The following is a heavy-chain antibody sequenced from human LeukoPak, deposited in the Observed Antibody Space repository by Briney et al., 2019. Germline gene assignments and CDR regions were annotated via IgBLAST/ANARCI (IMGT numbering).Heavy chain of an antibody. Sequence: SETLSLTCTVSGGSISSSSYYWGWIRQPPGKGLEWDGSIYYSGSTYYNPSLKSRVTISVDTSKNQFSLKLSSVTAADTAVYYCARHWPQYCSSTSCYSSGGWFDPWGQGTLVTVSS. V-gene: IGHV4-39*01. D-gene: IGHD2-2*01. CDR2: IYYSGST. CDR1: GGSISSSSYY. J-gene: IGHJ5*02. CDR3: ARHWPQYCSSTSCYSSGGWFDP.